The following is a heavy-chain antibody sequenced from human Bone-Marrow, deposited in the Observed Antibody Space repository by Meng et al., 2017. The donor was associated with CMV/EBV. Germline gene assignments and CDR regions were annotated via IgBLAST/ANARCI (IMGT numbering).Heavy chain of an antibody. CDR1: GFTFSSYS. V-gene: IGHV3-21*01. Sequence: GESLKISCAASGFTFSSYSMNWVRQAPGKGLEWVSSISSSSYIYYADSVKGRFTISRDNAKNSLYLQMNSLRAEDMAVYYCARARNMAVDYWGQGTLVTVSS. CDR3: ARARNMAVDY. CDR2: ISSSSYI. D-gene: IGHD2/OR15-2a*01. J-gene: IGHJ4*02.